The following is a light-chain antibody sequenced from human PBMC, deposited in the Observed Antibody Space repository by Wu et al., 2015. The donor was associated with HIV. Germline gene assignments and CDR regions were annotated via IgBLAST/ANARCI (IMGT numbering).Light chain of an antibody. CDR1: QSFNAW. CDR2: TPS. V-gene: IGKV1-5*03. J-gene: IGKJ2*01. Sequence: DIQMTQSPSTLSASVGDTVTITCRASQSFNAWLAWYQQKPGKAPELLMSTPSVPSRFSGSGSGTEFTLTISNVQPEDFGTYYCQQYNNYPYTFGQGTRLDIK. CDR3: QQYNNYPYT.